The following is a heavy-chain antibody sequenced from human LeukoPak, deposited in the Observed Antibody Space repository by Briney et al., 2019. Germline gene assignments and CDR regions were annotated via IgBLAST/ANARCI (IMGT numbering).Heavy chain of an antibody. V-gene: IGHV3-33*06. D-gene: IGHD4-11*01. CDR1: GFTFSSYG. J-gene: IGHJ4*02. Sequence: GGSLRLSCAASGFTFSSYGMHWVRQAPGKGLEWMAVIWYDGSNKYYADSVKGRFTISRDNSKNTLYLQMNCLRAEDTAVYYCAKDLREGTTPIDYWGQGTLVTVSS. CDR3: AKDLREGTTPIDY. CDR2: IWYDGSNK.